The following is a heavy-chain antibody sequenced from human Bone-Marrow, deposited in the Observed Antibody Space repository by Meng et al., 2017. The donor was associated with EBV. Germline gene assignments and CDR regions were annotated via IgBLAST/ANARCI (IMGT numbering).Heavy chain of an antibody. D-gene: IGHD4-17*01. V-gene: IGHV4-4*02. CDR1: GGSISNSNW. J-gene: IGHJ4*02. CDR2: IYHSGST. Sequence: HVQLQESGPGLVKPSGTLSLTRAVSGGSISNSNWWSWVRQPPGKGLEWIGEIYHSGSTNYNPSLKSRVTISVDKSKNQFSLKLSSVTAADTAVYYCARDLANDYGDYYFDYWGQGSLVTVSS. CDR3: ARDLANDYGDYYFDY.